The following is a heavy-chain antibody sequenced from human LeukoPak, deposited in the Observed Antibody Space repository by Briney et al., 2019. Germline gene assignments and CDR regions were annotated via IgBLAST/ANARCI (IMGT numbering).Heavy chain of an antibody. CDR1: GYTFTDYY. CDR3: ATDGGSGSYDY. J-gene: IGHJ4*02. V-gene: IGHV1-69-2*01. Sequence: ASVKISCKVSGYTFTDYYMHWVQQAPGKGLEWMGLVDPEDGETIYAEKFQGRVTITADTSTDTAHMELSSLRSEDTAVYYCATDGGSGSYDYWGQGTLVTVSS. CDR2: VDPEDGET. D-gene: IGHD3-10*01.